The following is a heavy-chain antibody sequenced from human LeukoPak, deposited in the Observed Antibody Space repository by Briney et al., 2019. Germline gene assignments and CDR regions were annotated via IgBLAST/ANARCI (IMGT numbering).Heavy chain of an antibody. CDR2: IYYSGST. CDR1: GDSISSSHY. CDR3: ARHDCGSTSRQSFYGVDV. J-gene: IGHJ6*02. D-gene: IGHD2-2*01. Sequence: PSETLSLTCTVSGDSISSSHYWGWIRQPPGKGPEWIGTIYYSGSTYYNPSLKSRVTMSVDTSKNQFSLKLTSVTATDTAVYYCARHDCGSTSRQSFYGVDVWGQGTTVTVSS. V-gene: IGHV4-39*01.